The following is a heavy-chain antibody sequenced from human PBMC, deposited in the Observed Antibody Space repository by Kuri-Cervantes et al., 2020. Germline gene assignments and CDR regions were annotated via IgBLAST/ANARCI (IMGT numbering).Heavy chain of an antibody. D-gene: IGHD3-10*01. CDR2: ISWNSGSI. CDR3: AKTAGSGTYLSGGYGMDV. V-gene: IGHV3-9*01. J-gene: IGHJ6*02. CDR1: GFTFDDYA. Sequence: SLKISCAASGFTFDDYAMHWVRQVPGKGLEWVSGISWNSGSIVYAESVKGRFTISRDNAKNSLYLQMSSLRAEDTALYYCAKTAGSGTYLSGGYGMDVWGQGTTVTVSS.